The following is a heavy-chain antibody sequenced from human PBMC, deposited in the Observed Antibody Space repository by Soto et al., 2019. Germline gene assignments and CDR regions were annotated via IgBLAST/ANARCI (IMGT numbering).Heavy chain of an antibody. CDR2: IYYSGST. J-gene: IGHJ4*02. Sequence: PSETLSLTCTVSGGSISSGDYYWSWIRQPPGKGLEWIGYIYYSGSTYYNPSLKSRVTISVDTSKNQSSLKLSSVTAADTAVYYCARGPRGSSSSFDYWGQETMVTLSS. V-gene: IGHV4-30-4*01. CDR1: GGSISSGDYY. D-gene: IGHD6-6*01. CDR3: ARGPRGSSSSFDY.